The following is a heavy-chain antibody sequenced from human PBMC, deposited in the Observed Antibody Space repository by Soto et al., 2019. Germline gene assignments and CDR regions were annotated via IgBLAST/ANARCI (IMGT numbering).Heavy chain of an antibody. CDR3: ARDHSSSWYLGYYYGMDV. CDR2: ISAYNGNT. J-gene: IGHJ6*04. V-gene: IGHV1-18*01. Sequence: ASVKVSCKASGYTFTSYGISWVRQAPGQGLEWMGWISAYNGNTNYAQKLQGRVTMTTDTSTSTAYMELRSMRSDDTAVYYCARDHSSSWYLGYYYGMDVWGEGTPVTVYS. CDR1: GYTFTSYG. D-gene: IGHD6-13*01.